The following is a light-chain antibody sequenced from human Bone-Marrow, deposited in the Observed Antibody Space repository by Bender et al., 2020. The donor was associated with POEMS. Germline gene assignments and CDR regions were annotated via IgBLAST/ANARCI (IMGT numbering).Light chain of an antibody. CDR1: SSNIGTNP. CDR3: AAWEESRDSWV. J-gene: IGLJ3*02. CDR2: INN. Sequence: QSVLTQPPSASGTPGQRVTISCSGISSNIGTNPLTWYQQLPGTAPKLLIYINNQRPSGVPDRFSGSKSGTSASLTLSGLQSEEDADYYCAAWEESRDSWVFCGGTKFTVL. V-gene: IGLV1-44*01.